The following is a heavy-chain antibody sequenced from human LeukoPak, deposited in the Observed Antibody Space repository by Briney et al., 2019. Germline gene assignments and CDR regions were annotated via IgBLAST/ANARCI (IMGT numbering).Heavy chain of an antibody. CDR1: GGTFSSYA. J-gene: IGHJ6*04. CDR2: IIPIFGTA. CDR3: ARDIGCSSTSCPPSYYYGMDV. D-gene: IGHD2-2*01. Sequence: GASVKVSCKASGGTFSSYAISWVRRAPGQGLEWMGGIIPIFGTANYAQKFQGRVTITADESTSTAYMELSSLRSEDTAVYYCARDIGCSSTSCPPSYYYGMDVWGKGTTVTVSS. V-gene: IGHV1-69*13.